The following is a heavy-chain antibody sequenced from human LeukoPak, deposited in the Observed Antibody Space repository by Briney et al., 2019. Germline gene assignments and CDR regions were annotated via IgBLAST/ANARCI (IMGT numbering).Heavy chain of an antibody. J-gene: IGHJ6*02. D-gene: IGHD6-13*01. CDR3: ARDYSSAWYSKKYGMDV. Sequence: LETPSLTCTVSGDSISSFYWSWIRQPPGKGLEWIGYIHYSGSTNYNPSLKSRVTISVDTSKNQFSLKVTSVTAADTAVYYCARDYSSAWYSKKYGMDVWGQGTTVTVS. CDR2: IHYSGST. V-gene: IGHV4-59*01. CDR1: GDSISSFY.